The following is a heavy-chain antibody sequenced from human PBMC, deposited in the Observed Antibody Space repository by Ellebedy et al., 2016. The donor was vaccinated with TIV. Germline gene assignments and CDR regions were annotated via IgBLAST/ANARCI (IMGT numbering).Heavy chain of an antibody. J-gene: IGHJ3*02. D-gene: IGHD5-24*01. CDR1: GYSFTSYW. CDR3: AGPILDGYNWDNDAFDI. Sequence: PGGSLRLSCKGSGYSFTSYWISWVRQMPGKGLEWMGRIDPSDSYTNYSPSFQGHVTISADKSISTAYLQWSSLKASDTAMYYCAGPILDGYNWDNDAFDIWGQGTMVTVSS. CDR2: IDPSDSYT. V-gene: IGHV5-10-1*01.